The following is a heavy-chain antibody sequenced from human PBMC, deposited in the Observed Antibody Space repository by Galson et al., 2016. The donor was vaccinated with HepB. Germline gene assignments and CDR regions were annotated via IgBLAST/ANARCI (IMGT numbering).Heavy chain of an antibody. D-gene: IGHD1-1*01. CDR2: ISYDDNNK. CDR1: GFTFSTYA. CDR3: ARAWLYWNVDSGWFDP. J-gene: IGHJ5*02. Sequence: SLRLSCAASGFTFSTYALYWVRQAPGKGLEWVALISYDDNNKYYADSVKGRFTISRDNSKNTLYLQMNTLRPDDTAVYYCARAWLYWNVDSGWFDPWGQGTLVTVSS. V-gene: IGHV3-30*04.